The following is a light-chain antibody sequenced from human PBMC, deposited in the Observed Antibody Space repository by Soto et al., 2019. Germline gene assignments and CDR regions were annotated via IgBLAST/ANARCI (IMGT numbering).Light chain of an antibody. V-gene: IGKV1-9*01. CDR3: QQYNSYR. J-gene: IGKJ5*01. CDR2: DAS. Sequence: DIQLTQSPSFLSASVGDRVTITCRASQGISTYLAWYQQKLGKAPKLLIYDASTLQSGVPSRFSGSRSGTEFTLTISSLQPEDFATYYCQQYNSYRFGQGTRLEIK. CDR1: QGISTY.